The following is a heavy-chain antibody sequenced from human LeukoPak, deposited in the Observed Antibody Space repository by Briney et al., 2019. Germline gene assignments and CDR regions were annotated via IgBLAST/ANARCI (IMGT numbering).Heavy chain of an antibody. J-gene: IGHJ4*02. Sequence: GGSLRLSCAASGLTFSTQAMSWVRQAPGKGLEWVSSISDSSSGIYYADSVKGRFTISRDNSKSTLFLDMNSLRVEDTAIYYCAKVVASGYCSGGSCYSSLDYWGQGTLVTVSS. V-gene: IGHV3-23*01. D-gene: IGHD2-15*01. CDR2: ISDSSSGI. CDR1: GLTFSTQA. CDR3: AKVVASGYCSGGSCYSSLDY.